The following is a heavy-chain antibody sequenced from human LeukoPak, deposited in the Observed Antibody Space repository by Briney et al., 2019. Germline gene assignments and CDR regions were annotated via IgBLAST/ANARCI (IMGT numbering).Heavy chain of an antibody. V-gene: IGHV1-69*05. J-gene: IGHJ3*02. D-gene: IGHD3-22*01. Sequence: ASVKVSCKASGYTFTSYYMHWVRQAPGQGLEWMGRIIPIFGTANYAQKFQGRVTITTDESTSTAYMELSSLRSEDTAVYYCARDGHYYDSRIRAFDIWGQGTMVTVSS. CDR2: IIPIFGTA. CDR3: ARDGHYYDSRIRAFDI. CDR1: GYTFTSYY.